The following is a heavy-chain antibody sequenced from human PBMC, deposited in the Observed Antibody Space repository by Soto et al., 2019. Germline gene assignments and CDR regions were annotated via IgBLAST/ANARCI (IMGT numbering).Heavy chain of an antibody. CDR1: GFTFSSYA. D-gene: IGHD3-10*01. CDR3: AKRKEAGQPGCLVY. CDR2: ISGSGGTT. Sequence: PGGSLRLSCAASGFTFSSYAMSWVRQAPGKGLEWVSTISGSGGTTYYADSVKGRFTISRDNSKNTLYLQMNSLRAKDTAIYYCAKRKEAGQPGCLVYWGQGTLVTVSS. J-gene: IGHJ4*02. V-gene: IGHV3-23*01.